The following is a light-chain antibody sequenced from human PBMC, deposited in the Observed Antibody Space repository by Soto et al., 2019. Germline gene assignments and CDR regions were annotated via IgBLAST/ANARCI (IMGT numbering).Light chain of an antibody. V-gene: IGKV3-15*01. CDR3: QQYNNWPRT. CDR1: QSVSSIY. CDR2: GAS. J-gene: IGKJ1*01. Sequence: EIVLTQSPGTLSLSPGERHTPSCRASQSVSSIYLAWYQQKHGQGPSXXIYGASTRATGIPARFSGSGSGTELTITISSLQSEDCEVYYCQQYNNWPRTFGQGTKVDIK.